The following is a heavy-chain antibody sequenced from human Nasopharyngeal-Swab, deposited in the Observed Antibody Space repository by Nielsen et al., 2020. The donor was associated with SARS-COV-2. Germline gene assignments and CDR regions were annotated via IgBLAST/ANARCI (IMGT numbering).Heavy chain of an antibody. Sequence: VRQAPGKRLEWVANIKQDGSEKYHVDSVKGRFTISRDNAKNSLYLQMNSLRVEDTAVYYCARESRDDYGDYPLLYYYFYGMDVWGQGTTVTVSS. J-gene: IGHJ6*02. CDR2: IKQDGSEK. CDR3: ARESRDDYGDYPLLYYYFYGMDV. D-gene: IGHD4-17*01. V-gene: IGHV3-7*01.